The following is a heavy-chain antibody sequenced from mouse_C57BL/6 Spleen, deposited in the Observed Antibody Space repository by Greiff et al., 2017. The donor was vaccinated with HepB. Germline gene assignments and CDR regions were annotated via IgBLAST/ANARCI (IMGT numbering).Heavy chain of an antibody. J-gene: IGHJ3*01. D-gene: IGHD2-4*01. V-gene: IGHV5-12*01. Sequence: EVMLVESGGGLVQPGGSLKLSCAASGFTFSDYYMYWVRQTPEKRLEWVAYISNGGGSTYYPDTVKGRFTISRDNAKNTMYLQMSRLKSEDTAMYYCARHALIYYDYEIPFAYWGQGTLVTVSA. CDR1: GFTFSDYY. CDR3: ARHALIYYDYEIPFAY. CDR2: ISNGGGST.